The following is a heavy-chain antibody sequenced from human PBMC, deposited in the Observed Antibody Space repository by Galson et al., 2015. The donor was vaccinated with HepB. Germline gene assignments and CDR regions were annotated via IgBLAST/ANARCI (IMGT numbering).Heavy chain of an antibody. CDR1: GGTFSSYA. CDR3: ARGGISVAKQTSFDY. CDR2: IIPIFGTA. D-gene: IGHD4-23*01. J-gene: IGHJ4*02. Sequence: SVKVSCKASGGTFSSYAISWVRQAPGQGLEWMGGIIPIFGTANYAQKFQGRVTITADKSTSTAYMELSSLRSEDTAVYYCARGGISVAKQTSFDYWGQGTLVTVSS. V-gene: IGHV1-69*06.